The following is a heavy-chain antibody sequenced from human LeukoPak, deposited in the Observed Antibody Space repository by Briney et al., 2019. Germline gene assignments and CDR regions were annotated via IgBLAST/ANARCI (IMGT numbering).Heavy chain of an antibody. Sequence: SETLSLTCTVSGGSISSYYWSWIRQPPGKGLEWIGEINHSGSTNYNPSLKSRVTISVDTSKNQFSLKLSSVTAADTAVYYCARGSGYDFWSGYPSNRPRLGYFQHWGQGTLVTVSS. J-gene: IGHJ1*01. CDR3: ARGSGYDFWSGYPSNRPRLGYFQH. CDR2: INHSGST. V-gene: IGHV4-34*01. D-gene: IGHD3-3*01. CDR1: GGSISSYY.